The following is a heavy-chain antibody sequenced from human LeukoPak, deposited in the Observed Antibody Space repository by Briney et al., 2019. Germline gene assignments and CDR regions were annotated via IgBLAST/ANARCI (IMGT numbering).Heavy chain of an antibody. J-gene: IGHJ4*02. V-gene: IGHV4-39*01. CDR2: IYYSGST. CDR1: GGSISSSSYY. CDR3: ASRGYYFDY. D-gene: IGHD3-16*01. Sequence: SETLSLTCTVSGGSISSSSYYWGWIRQPPGKGLEWIGSIYYSGSTYYNPSLKSRVTISVDTSKNQFSLKLSSVTAADTAVYYCASRGYYFDYWGQGTLVTVSS.